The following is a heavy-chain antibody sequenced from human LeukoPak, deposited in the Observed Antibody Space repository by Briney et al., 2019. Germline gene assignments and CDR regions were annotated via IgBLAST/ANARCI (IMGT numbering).Heavy chain of an antibody. J-gene: IGHJ4*02. D-gene: IGHD6-13*01. CDR3: ARGLMMAVAGRGEFHY. Sequence: SETLSLTCTVSDASISGYYWSWIRQPPGKGLEWIGSIHFSGSTNYNPPLRSRVTISVDTSKNQFSLKLSSVTAADTAVYYCARGLMMAVAGRGEFHYWGQGTLVTVSS. CDR1: DASISGYY. V-gene: IGHV4-59*01. CDR2: IHFSGST.